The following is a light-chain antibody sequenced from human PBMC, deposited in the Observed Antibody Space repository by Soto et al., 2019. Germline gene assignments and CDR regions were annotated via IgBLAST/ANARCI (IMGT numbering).Light chain of an antibody. Sequence: EIVMTQSPATLSLSPGDRVTLSCRASQSVSSKLAWYQQKPGQAPRLLIYGASIRATDIPARFSGSGSGTEFTLTISRLQSEDFAIFYCQQYSNWPYTFXQGTKLDIK. CDR3: QQYSNWPYT. J-gene: IGKJ2*01. CDR1: QSVSSK. V-gene: IGKV3-15*01. CDR2: GAS.